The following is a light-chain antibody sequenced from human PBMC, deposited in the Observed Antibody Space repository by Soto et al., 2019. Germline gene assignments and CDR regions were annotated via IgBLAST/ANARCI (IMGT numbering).Light chain of an antibody. Sequence: VSLTRDERGTHTIGISQNVRNNYIGWYQQKPGQAPRLLIYGASIRATGIRDGVSGCRSGPAFALCVCPLSPEDFEVYYCQHYGSSSKWFAGGTKVDIK. CDR1: QNVRNNY. CDR3: QHYGSSSKW. CDR2: GAS. V-gene: IGKV3-20*01. J-gene: IGKJ4*02.